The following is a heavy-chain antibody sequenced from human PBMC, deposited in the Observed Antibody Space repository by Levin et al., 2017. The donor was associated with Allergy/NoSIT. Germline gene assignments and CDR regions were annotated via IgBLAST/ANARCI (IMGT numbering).Heavy chain of an antibody. CDR2: IFSNDEK. CDR1: GFSLSNARMG. CDR3: ARIPARSYGDYVFDY. V-gene: IGHV2-26*01. J-gene: IGHJ4*02. Sequence: SGPTLVKPTETLTLTCTVSGFSLSNARMGVSWIRQPPGKALEWLAHIFSNDEKSYSTSLKSRLTISKDTSKSQVVLTMTNMDPVDTATYYCARIPARSYGDYVFDYWGQGTLVTVSS. D-gene: IGHD4-17*01.